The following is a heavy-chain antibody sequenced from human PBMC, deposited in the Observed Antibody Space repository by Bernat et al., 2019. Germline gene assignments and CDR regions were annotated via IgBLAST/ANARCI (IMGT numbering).Heavy chain of an antibody. CDR1: GFTFSNAW. CDR2: VKSKTDGGTT. Sequence: EVQLVESGGGLVKPGGSLRLSCAASGFTFSNAWMSWVRQAPGKGLEWVGRVKSKTDGGTTDYAAPVKGRFTISRDNAKNSLYLQMNSLRAEDTAVYYCARTDYDSSGYLGGWGYWGQGTLVTVSS. CDR3: ARTDYDSSGYLGGWGY. D-gene: IGHD3-22*01. J-gene: IGHJ4*02. V-gene: IGHV3-15*01.